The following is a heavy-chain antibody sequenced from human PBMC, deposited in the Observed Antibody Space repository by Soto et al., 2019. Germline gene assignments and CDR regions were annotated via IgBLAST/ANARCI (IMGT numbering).Heavy chain of an antibody. D-gene: IGHD1-20*01. CDR2: TYYDASKQ. V-gene: IGHV3-30*18. CDR1: GFPFDSYV. CDR3: ANILTGPTSY. Sequence: QVQLVESGGGVVLPGTSLKLSCAASGFPFDSYVMHWVRQAPGKGLEWVASTYYDASKQYYADSVKGRFTISRDNSKNTVSLQMNSLRPEDTAVYYCANILTGPTSYWGQGTLVAVSS. J-gene: IGHJ4*02.